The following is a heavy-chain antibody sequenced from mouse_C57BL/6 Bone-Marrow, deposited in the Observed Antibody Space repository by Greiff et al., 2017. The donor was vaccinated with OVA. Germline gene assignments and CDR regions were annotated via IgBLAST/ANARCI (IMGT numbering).Heavy chain of an antibody. CDR3: AGPYYGSSYYYAMDY. CDR1: GFTFSSYA. Sequence: EVKVVESGGGLVKPGGSLKLSCAASGFTFSSYAMSWVRQTPEKRLEWVATISDGGSYTYYPDNVKGRFTISRNNAKNNPYLQMSHLKSEDTAMYYSAGPYYGSSYYYAMDYWGQGTSVTVSS. CDR2: ISDGGSYT. V-gene: IGHV5-4*03. J-gene: IGHJ4*01. D-gene: IGHD1-1*01.